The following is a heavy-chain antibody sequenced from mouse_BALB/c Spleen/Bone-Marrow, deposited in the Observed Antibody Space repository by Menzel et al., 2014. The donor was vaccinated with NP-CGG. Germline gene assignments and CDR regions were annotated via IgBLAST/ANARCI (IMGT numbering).Heavy chain of an antibody. J-gene: IGHJ4*01. V-gene: IGHV2-6-7*01. Sequence: VQGVESGPGLVAPSQSLSITCTVSGFSLTGYGVSWVRQPPGKGLEWLGMIWGVGSTDYNSALKSRLNISKDNSKSQVFLTMNSLQTDDTARYYCARDSFLITRALDFWGQGTSVTVSS. D-gene: IGHD2-4*01. CDR2: IWGVGST. CDR1: GFSLTGYG. CDR3: ARDSFLITRALDF.